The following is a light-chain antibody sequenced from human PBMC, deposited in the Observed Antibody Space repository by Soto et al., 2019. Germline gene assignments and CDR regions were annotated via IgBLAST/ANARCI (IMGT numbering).Light chain of an antibody. CDR3: QQYGSSLT. Sequence: EIVLTQSPGTLSLSPGERATLSCRASQSGSNTYLAWHQQKRGQAPRLLIYGASSRATGIPDRFSGSGSGTDFTLTISRLEPEDFAVYYCQQYGSSLTCGGGTKGEIK. V-gene: IGKV3-20*01. CDR2: GAS. J-gene: IGKJ4*01. CDR1: QSGSNTY.